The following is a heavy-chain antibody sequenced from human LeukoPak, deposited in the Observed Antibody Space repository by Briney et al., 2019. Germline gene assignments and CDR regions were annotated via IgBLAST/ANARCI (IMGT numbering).Heavy chain of an antibody. CDR1: GFTFSDYY. J-gene: IGHJ3*02. CDR3: ARDRGFGELEGAFDI. CDR2: ISSSGSTI. Sequence: PGGSLRLSCAASGFTFSDYYMSWIRQAPGKGLEWASYISSSGSTIYYADSVKGRFTISRDNAKNSLYLQMNSLRAEDTAVYYCARDRGFGELEGAFDIWGQGTMVTVSS. V-gene: IGHV3-11*04. D-gene: IGHD3-10*01.